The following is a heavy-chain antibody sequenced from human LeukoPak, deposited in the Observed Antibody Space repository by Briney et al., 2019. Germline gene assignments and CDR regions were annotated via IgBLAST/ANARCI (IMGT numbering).Heavy chain of an antibody. J-gene: IGHJ3*02. CDR2: IYHSGST. D-gene: IGHD2-15*01. V-gene: IGHV4-38-2*01. Sequence: PSETLSLTCAVSGYSISSGYYWGWIRQPPGKGLEWIGSIYHSGSTYYNPSLKSRVTISVDTFKNQFSLKLSSVPAADTAVYYCARSRSVYCSGGSCYRYAFDIWGQGTMVTVSS. CDR1: GYSISSGYY. CDR3: ARSRSVYCSGGSCYRYAFDI.